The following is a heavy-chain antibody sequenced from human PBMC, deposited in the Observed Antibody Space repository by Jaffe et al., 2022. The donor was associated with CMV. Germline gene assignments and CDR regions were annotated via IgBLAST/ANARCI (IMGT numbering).Heavy chain of an antibody. J-gene: IGHJ3*02. CDR2: IYYSGST. Sequence: QVQLQESGPGLVKPSQTLSLTCTVSGGSISSGGYYWSWIRQHPGKGLEWIGYIYYSGSTYYNPSLKSRVTISVDTSKNQFSLKLSSVTAADTAVYYCARRPLDGSGYYSTPDLGAFDIWGQGTMVTVSS. V-gene: IGHV4-31*03. CDR1: GGSISSGGYY. CDR3: ARRPLDGSGYYSTPDLGAFDI. D-gene: IGHD3-22*01.